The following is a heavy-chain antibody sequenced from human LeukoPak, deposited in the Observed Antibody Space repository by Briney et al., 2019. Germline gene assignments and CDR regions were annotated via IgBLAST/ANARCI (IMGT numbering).Heavy chain of an antibody. D-gene: IGHD6-13*01. CDR3: AKSSRAAAGTEKDYYYYYYMDV. CDR1: GFIVSNKY. CDR2: IYSDGRT. J-gene: IGHJ6*03. V-gene: IGHV3-66*02. Sequence: GGSLRLSCAASGFIVSNKYMTWVRQAPGKGLEWVSLIYSDGRTYYADSVRGRCTISRDNSKNTLYLQMNSLRAEDTAVYYCAKSSRAAAGTEKDYYYYYYMDVWGKGTTVTVSS.